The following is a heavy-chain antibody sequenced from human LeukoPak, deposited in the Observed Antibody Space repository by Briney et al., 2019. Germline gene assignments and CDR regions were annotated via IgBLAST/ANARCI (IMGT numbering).Heavy chain of an antibody. D-gene: IGHD3-22*01. V-gene: IGHV3-74*01. Sequence: QPGGSLRLSCAASGFTFTRYWMHWVRQAPGKRLVWVSRINSDGSSTVYADSVKGRFTISRDNAKNTLYLQMNSLRAEDTAVYYCAVLDYDSITDYWGQGTLVTVSS. J-gene: IGHJ4*02. CDR1: GFTFTRYW. CDR2: INSDGSST. CDR3: AVLDYDSITDY.